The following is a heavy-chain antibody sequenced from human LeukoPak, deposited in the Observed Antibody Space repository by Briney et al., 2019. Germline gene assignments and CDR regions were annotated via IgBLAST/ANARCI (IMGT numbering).Heavy chain of an antibody. CDR2: ISGSGGTT. J-gene: IGHJ4*02. CDR1: GFTFSTYA. D-gene: IGHD6-13*01. V-gene: IGHV3-23*01. Sequence: GGSLRLSCAASGFTFSTYAMSWVRQAPGKGLEWISGISGSGGTTYYADSVKGRFTISRDNAKNSLYLQMNSLRAEDTAVYYCARARRSSAAGSFDYWGQGTLVTVSS. CDR3: ARARRSSAAGSFDY.